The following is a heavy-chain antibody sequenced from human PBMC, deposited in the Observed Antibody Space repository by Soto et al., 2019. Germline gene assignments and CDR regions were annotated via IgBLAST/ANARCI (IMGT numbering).Heavy chain of an antibody. CDR2: IIPILGIA. D-gene: IGHD2-2*01. Sequence: QVQLVQSGAEVKKPGSSVKVSCKASGGTFCSYTISWVRQAPGQGLEWMGRIIPILGIANYAQKFQGRVTITADKSTSTAYMELSSLRSEDTAVYYCARETSDRTAPSFDPWGQATLVTVSS. V-gene: IGHV1-69*08. CDR1: GGTFCSYT. CDR3: ARETSDRTAPSFDP. J-gene: IGHJ5*02.